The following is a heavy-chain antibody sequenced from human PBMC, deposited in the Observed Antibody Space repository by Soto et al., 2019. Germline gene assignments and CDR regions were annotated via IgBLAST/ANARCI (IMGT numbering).Heavy chain of an antibody. CDR1: GFTVSSNH. CDR3: ARDPYYDSSGYLASNGMDV. CDR2: IYSDGST. D-gene: IGHD3-22*01. V-gene: IGHV3-53*04. J-gene: IGHJ6*02. Sequence: VQLVESGGGLVQPGGSLRLSCAASGFTVSSNHMSWVRQAPGKGLEWVSVIYSDGSTYYADSVKGRFTISRHNSKNTLYLQMNSLRAEDTAVYYCARDPYYDSSGYLASNGMDVWGQGITVTVSS.